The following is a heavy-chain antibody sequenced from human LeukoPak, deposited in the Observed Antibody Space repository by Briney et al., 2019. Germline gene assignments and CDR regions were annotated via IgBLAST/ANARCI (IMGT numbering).Heavy chain of an antibody. CDR3: ARTVYCSSTSCTKVRFDP. Sequence: ASVKVSCTASGYTFTGYYMHWVRQAPGQGLEWMGWINPNSGGTNYAQKFQGRVTMTRDTSISTAYMGLSRLRSDDTAVYYCARTVYCSSTSCTKVRFDPWGQGTLVTVSS. CDR2: INPNSGGT. J-gene: IGHJ5*02. V-gene: IGHV1-2*02. D-gene: IGHD2-2*01. CDR1: GYTFTGYY.